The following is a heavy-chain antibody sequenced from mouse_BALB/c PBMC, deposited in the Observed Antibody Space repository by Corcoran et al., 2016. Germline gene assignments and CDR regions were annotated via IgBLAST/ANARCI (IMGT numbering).Heavy chain of an antibody. CDR1: GYSITSGYS. J-gene: IGHJ1*01. D-gene: IGHD6-1*01. CDR3: ARESSHLGNFDV. V-gene: IGHV3-1*02. CDR2: IHYSGSS. Sequence: DVQLQASGADLVKPSQSLSLTCTVAGYSITSGYSWHWIRQFPGNKLEWMGYIHYSGSSYYNPSLKSLISITRDTSKNQFFLQLTSVTTEDTATYYGARESSHLGNFDVWGAGTTVTVSS.